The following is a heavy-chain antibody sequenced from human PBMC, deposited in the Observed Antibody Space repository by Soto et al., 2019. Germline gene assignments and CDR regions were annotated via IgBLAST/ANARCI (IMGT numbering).Heavy chain of an antibody. V-gene: IGHV3-33*01. CDR1: GFTFSSYG. J-gene: IGHJ6*02. CDR2: IWYDGSNK. Sequence: QVQLVESGGGVVQPGRSLRLSCAASGFTFSSYGMHWVRQAPGKGLEWVAVIWYDGSNKYYADSVKGRFTISRDNSKNTLYLQMNSRRAEDTAVYYCARDPYYDILTRQPYGMDVWGQGTTVTVSS. D-gene: IGHD3-9*01. CDR3: ARDPYYDILTRQPYGMDV.